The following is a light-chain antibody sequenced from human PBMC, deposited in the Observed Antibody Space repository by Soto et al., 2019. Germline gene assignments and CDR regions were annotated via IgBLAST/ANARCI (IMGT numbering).Light chain of an antibody. J-gene: IGKJ1*01. V-gene: IGKV3-11*01. CDR1: QSVGKY. CDR3: QQRGNRPPWT. Sequence: EIVMTQSPATLSLSPGERATLSCRASQSVGKYLVWYQQKPGQAPRLLIYDASNRATGIPARFSGSGSGTDFTLPISSLEPEDLAVYYCQQRGNRPPWTFGQGNKVEIK. CDR2: DAS.